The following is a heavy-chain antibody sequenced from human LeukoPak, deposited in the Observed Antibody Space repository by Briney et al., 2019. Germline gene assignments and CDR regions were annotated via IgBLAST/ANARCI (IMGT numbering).Heavy chain of an antibody. D-gene: IGHD2-8*01. CDR1: GGSISSGSYY. V-gene: IGHV4-61*02. Sequence: SETLSLTCTVSGGSISSGSYYWSWIRRPAGKGLEWIGRIYTSGSTNYNPSLKSRVTISVDTSKNQFPLKLSSVTAADTAVYYCARSGVMVYAGYMDVWGKGTTVTVSS. J-gene: IGHJ6*03. CDR3: ARSGVMVYAGYMDV. CDR2: IYTSGST.